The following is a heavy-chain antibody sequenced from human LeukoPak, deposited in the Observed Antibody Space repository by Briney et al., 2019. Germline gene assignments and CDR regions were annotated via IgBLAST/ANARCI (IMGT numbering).Heavy chain of an antibody. CDR2: IYPGDSDT. CDR1: GYSFTSYW. CDR3: ARHVDYGDPRGAYYYYYMDV. Sequence: GESLKISCKGSGYSFTSYWIGWVRQMPGKGLEWMGIIYPGDSDTRYSPSFQGQVTISADKSISTAYLQWSSLKASDTAMYYCARHVDYGDPRGAYYYYYMDVWGKGTTVTVSS. V-gene: IGHV5-51*01. J-gene: IGHJ6*03. D-gene: IGHD4-17*01.